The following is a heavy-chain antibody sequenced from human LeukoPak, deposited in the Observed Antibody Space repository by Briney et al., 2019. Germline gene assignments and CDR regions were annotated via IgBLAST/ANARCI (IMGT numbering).Heavy chain of an antibody. V-gene: IGHV3-7*01. J-gene: IGHJ3*01. D-gene: IGHD3-10*01. CDR2: IKLDVSET. CDR1: GFTFSSYW. CDR3: ARKGNAFDF. Sequence: GGSLRLSCAASGFTFSSYWMTWVRQAPGKGLVWVANIKLDVSETYYVDSVRGRFTISRDNTKNSLYLQMDSLRAEDTAVYYCARKGNAFDFWGQGTMVTVSS.